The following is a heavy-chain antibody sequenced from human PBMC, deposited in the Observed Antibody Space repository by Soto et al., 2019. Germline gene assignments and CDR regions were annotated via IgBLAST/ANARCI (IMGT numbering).Heavy chain of an antibody. V-gene: IGHV5-10-1*01. CDR2: IDPSDSYT. J-gene: IGHJ6*02. CDR1: GYSFTSYW. Sequence: GESLKISCKGSGYSFTSYWTSWVRQMPGKGLEWMGRIDPSDSYTNYSPSFQGHVTISADKSISTAYLQWSSLKASDTAMYYCANLAAAGLGDYYYGMDVWGQGTTVTVSS. CDR3: ANLAAAGLGDYYYGMDV. D-gene: IGHD6-13*01.